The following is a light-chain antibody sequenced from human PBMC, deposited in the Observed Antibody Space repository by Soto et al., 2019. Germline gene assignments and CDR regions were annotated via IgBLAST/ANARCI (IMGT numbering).Light chain of an antibody. CDR2: DAS. CDR3: QQYNQWPPWT. V-gene: IGKV3-15*01. Sequence: PGDTATLSCIASQRVISYLAWYQQQPGQAPRLLIYDASTRATGVPARFSGIGSGTEFTLTITSLQSEDFAVYYCQQYNQWPPWTFGQGTKVDIK. CDR1: QRVISY. J-gene: IGKJ1*01.